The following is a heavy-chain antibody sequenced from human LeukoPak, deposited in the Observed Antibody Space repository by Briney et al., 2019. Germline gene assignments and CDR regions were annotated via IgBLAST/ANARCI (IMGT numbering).Heavy chain of an antibody. D-gene: IGHD3-3*01. CDR2: IIPIFGTA. J-gene: IGHJ5*02. Sequence: ASVKVSCKASGGTFSSYAISWVRQAPGQGLEWMGGIIPIFGTANYAQKFQGRVTVTTDESTSTAYMELSSLRSEDTAVYYCARSHRRVVIIGPQYNWFDPWGQGTLVTVSS. CDR1: GGTFSSYA. CDR3: ARSHRRVVIIGPQYNWFDP. V-gene: IGHV1-69*05.